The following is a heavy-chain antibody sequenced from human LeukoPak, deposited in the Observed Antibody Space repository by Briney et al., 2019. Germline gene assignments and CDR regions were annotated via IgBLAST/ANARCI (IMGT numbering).Heavy chain of an antibody. D-gene: IGHD2-2*01. V-gene: IGHV3-23*01. Sequence: GGSPRLSCAASGFTFSSYAMSWVRQAPGKGLEWVSAISGSGGSTYYADSVKGRFTISRDNSKNTLYLQMNSLRAEDTAVYYCAKALTKATDYMDVWGKGTTVTVSS. CDR2: ISGSGGST. CDR3: AKALTKATDYMDV. CDR1: GFTFSSYA. J-gene: IGHJ6*03.